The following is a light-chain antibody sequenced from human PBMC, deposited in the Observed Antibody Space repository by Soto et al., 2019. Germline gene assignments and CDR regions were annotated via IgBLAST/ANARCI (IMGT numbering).Light chain of an antibody. CDR3: AAWDESLNAVV. Sequence: QSVLTQPPSASGAPGQRVTISCSGSNSNIGTTTVNWYQHDPGTAPKLLIYSSSQRPSGVPARFSGSRSGTSASLAISGLQSADEDDYYCAAWDESLNAVVFGGGTKLTVL. V-gene: IGLV1-44*01. CDR2: SSS. J-gene: IGLJ2*01. CDR1: NSNIGTTT.